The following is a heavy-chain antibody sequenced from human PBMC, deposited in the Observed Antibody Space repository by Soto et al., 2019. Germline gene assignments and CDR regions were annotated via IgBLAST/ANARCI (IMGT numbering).Heavy chain of an antibody. CDR3: ARGRGHVISGTRPPPQENDY. CDR1: GGSFSGYY. D-gene: IGHD3-22*01. Sequence: PWETVSLTCAVYGGSFSGYYWSWIRQPPGKGLEWIGEINHSGSTNYNPSLKSRVTISVDTSKNQFSLKLSSVTAADTAVYYCARGRGHVISGTRPPPQENDYPGPATLLTVST. V-gene: IGHV4-34*01. CDR2: INHSGST. J-gene: IGHJ4*02.